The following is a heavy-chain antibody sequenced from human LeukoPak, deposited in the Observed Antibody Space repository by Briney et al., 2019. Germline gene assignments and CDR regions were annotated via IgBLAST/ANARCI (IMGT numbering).Heavy chain of an antibody. V-gene: IGHV1-2*02. CDR3: ARESGTSGSYDY. D-gene: IGHD1-26*01. Sequence: ASVKVSCKASGYTFTSYYMHWVRQAPGQGLEWMGWINPNSGGTNYAQKFQGRVTMTRDTSISTAYMELSRLRSDDTAVYYCARESGTSGSYDYWGQGTLDTVSS. J-gene: IGHJ4*02. CDR1: GYTFTSYY. CDR2: INPNSGGT.